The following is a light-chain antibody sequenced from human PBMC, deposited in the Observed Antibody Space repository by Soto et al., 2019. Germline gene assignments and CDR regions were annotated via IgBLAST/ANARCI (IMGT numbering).Light chain of an antibody. CDR1: QSVSSSY. J-gene: IGKJ5*01. V-gene: IGKV3D-20*02. CDR2: DAS. CDR3: QQRSNWPLIT. Sequence: EIVLTQSPATLSLSPGEGATLSCGASQSVSSSYLAWYQQKPGLAPRLVIYDASNRATGIPDRFSGSGSGTDFTLTISRLEPEDFAVYYCQQRSNWPLITFGQGTRLEIK.